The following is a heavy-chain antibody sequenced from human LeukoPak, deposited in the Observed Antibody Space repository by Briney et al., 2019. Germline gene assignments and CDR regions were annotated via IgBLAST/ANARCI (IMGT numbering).Heavy chain of an antibody. J-gene: IGHJ6*02. Sequence: GASVKVSCKASGYTFTSYGISWVRQAPGQGLEWMGWISAYNGNTNYAQKLQGRVTMTTDTSTSTAYMELSRLRSDDTAVYYCARDHPGIAVAGTLDYYYYGMDVWGQGTTVTVSS. V-gene: IGHV1-18*01. CDR3: ARDHPGIAVAGTLDYYYYGMDV. D-gene: IGHD6-19*01. CDR1: GYTFTSYG. CDR2: ISAYNGNT.